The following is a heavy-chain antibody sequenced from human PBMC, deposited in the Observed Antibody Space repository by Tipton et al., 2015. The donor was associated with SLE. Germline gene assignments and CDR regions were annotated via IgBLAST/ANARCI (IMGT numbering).Heavy chain of an antibody. CDR3: ARDQAVAGRGAFDI. J-gene: IGHJ3*02. CDR2: IYYSGST. V-gene: IGHV4-39*07. Sequence: TLSLTCTVSGGSISSSSYYWGWIRQPPGKGLEWIGSIYYSGSTYYNPSLKSRVTISVDTSKNQFSLKLSSVTAADTAVYYCARDQAVAGRGAFDIWGQGTMVTVSS. D-gene: IGHD6-19*01. CDR1: GGSISSSSYY.